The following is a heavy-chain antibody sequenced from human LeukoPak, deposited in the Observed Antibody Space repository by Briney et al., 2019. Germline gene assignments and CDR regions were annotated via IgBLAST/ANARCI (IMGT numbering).Heavy chain of an antibody. J-gene: IGHJ6*03. Sequence: SVKVSCKASGGTFNTSPLSWLRQAPGQGPEWMGGIIPFFGTANYAQKFQDRVTITADASSSTAYMELSSLRSEDTAVYYCASEGRPYYSTSGSHVYMAYSYIDVWGKGTTVIVSS. CDR3: ASEGRPYYSTSGSHVYMAYSYIDV. V-gene: IGHV1-69*13. CDR2: IIPFFGTA. CDR1: GGTFNTSP. D-gene: IGHD3-16*01.